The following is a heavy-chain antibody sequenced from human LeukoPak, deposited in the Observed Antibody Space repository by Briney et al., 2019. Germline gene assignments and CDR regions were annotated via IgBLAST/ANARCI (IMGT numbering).Heavy chain of an antibody. D-gene: IGHD6-13*01. CDR1: GGSISSYY. V-gene: IGHV4-59*08. CDR2: IYYSGST. J-gene: IGHJ4*02. Sequence: PSETLSLTCTVSGGSISSYYWSWIRQPPGKGLEWIGYIYYSGSTNYNPSLKSRVTISVDTSKNQFSLKLSSVTAADTAVYYCASTPYSSSWYFDYWGQGTLVTVSS. CDR3: ASTPYSSSWYFDY.